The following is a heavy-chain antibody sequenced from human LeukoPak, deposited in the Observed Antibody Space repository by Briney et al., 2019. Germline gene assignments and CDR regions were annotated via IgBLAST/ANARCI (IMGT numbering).Heavy chain of an antibody. V-gene: IGHV4-59*01. CDR1: GGSISSYY. D-gene: IGHD3-10*01. Sequence: PSETLSLTCTVPGGSISSYYWSWIRQPPGKGLEWIGYIYYSGSTNYNPSLKSRVTISVDTSKNQFSLKLSSVTAADTAVYYCARGYYYGSGSYYSWGQGTLVTVSS. J-gene: IGHJ4*02. CDR2: IYYSGST. CDR3: ARGYYYGSGSYYS.